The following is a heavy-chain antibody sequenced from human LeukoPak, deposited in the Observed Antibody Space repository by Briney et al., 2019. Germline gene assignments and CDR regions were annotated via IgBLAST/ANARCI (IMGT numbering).Heavy chain of an antibody. V-gene: IGHV1-2*02. CDR1: GYTFTGYY. D-gene: IGHD2-2*01. CDR3: ARGGIVVVPAARGNWFDP. J-gene: IGHJ5*02. Sequence: GASVKVSCKASGYTFTGYYTHWVRQAPGQGLEWMGWINPNSGGTNYAQKFQGRVTMTRDTSISTAYMELSRLRSDDTAVYYCARGGIVVVPAARGNWFDPWGQGTLVTVSS. CDR2: INPNSGGT.